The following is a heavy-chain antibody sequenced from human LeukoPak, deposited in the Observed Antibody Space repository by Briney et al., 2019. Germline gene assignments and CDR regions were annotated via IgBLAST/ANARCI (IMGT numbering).Heavy chain of an antibody. J-gene: IGHJ3*02. V-gene: IGHV4-4*02. CDR2: IYHSGST. D-gene: IGHD6-19*01. CDR3: ARDALELYSSGWYEDDAFDI. CDR1: GGSISSSNW. Sequence: SETLSLTCAVSGGSISSSNWWSWVRQPPGKGLEWIGEIYHSGSTNYNPSLKSRVTISVDKSKNQFSLKLSSVTAADTAVYYCARDALELYSSGWYEDDAFDIWGQGTMVTVSS.